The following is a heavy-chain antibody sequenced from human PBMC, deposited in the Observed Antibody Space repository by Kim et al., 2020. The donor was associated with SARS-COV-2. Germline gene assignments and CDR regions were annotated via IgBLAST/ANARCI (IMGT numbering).Heavy chain of an antibody. D-gene: IGHD2-15*01. J-gene: IGHJ3*02. Sequence: GESLKISCKGSGYSFPNYWIGWVRQMPGKGLEWMGIIYPGDSDTRYSPSFQGQVTISVDKSVSAAYLQWRSLRASDTAMYYCATQRQSGYCVGGRCDGFDAFDIWGQGTMVTVSS. V-gene: IGHV5-51*01. CDR1: GYSFPNYW. CDR2: IYPGDSDT. CDR3: ATQRQSGYCVGGRCDGFDAFDI.